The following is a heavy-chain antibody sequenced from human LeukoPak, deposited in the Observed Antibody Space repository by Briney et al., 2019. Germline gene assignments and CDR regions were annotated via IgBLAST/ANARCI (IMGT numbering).Heavy chain of an antibody. CDR2: ISFDGSDK. D-gene: IGHD4-17*01. V-gene: IGHV3-30*04. CDR1: GLIFSRYA. Sequence: PGRSLRLSCAASGLIFSRYAIHWVRQAPGAGLEWVAVISFDGSDKYYADSVKGRFTISRDNSQNTLYLQMNSLRPEDTAVYYCASPRAGTSIQYFQYWGQGTLVIVSS. CDR3: ASPRAGTSIQYFQY. J-gene: IGHJ1*01.